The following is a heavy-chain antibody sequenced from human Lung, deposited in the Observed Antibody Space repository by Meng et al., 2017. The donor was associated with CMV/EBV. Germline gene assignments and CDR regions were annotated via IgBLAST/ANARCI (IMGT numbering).Heavy chain of an antibody. V-gene: IGHV4-34*01. D-gene: IGHD6-6*01. CDR1: GGSLSGYY. CDR3: AGQYSSSYYSDY. J-gene: IGHJ4*02. CDR2: IRHSGDIT. Sequence: SETLSLTCGIYGGSLSGYYWSWIRQTPGKGLEWIGEIRHSGDITNYNPSLKSRVTISIDTSKKQFSLKLSAVTAADTDVYYCAGQYSSSYYSDYWGQGTLVTVSS.